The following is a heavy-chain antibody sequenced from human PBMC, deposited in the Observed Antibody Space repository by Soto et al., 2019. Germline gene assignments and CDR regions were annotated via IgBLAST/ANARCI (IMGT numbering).Heavy chain of an antibody. Sequence: GSLRLSCAASGFTVSSNYMSWVRQAPGKGLEWVSSISSSSSYIYYADSVKGRFTISRDNAKNSLYLQMNSLRAEDTAVYYCARFYYDSSGYLPSPYYYYYGMDVWGQGTTVTV. CDR1: GFTVSSNY. D-gene: IGHD3-22*01. CDR3: ARFYYDSSGYLPSPYYYYYGMDV. V-gene: IGHV3-21*01. J-gene: IGHJ6*02. CDR2: ISSSSSYI.